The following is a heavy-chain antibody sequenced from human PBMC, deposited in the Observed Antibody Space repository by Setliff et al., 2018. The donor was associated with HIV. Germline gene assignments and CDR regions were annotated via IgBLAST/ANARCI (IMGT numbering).Heavy chain of an antibody. J-gene: IGHJ4*02. CDR3: AREIPYSYGGRGHPL. Sequence: SETLSLTCTVSGDSISTGRYYWGWIRQPPGKGLEWIGEVNRGRRTNYNSSLKSRVTISIDTSRNQFSLTVSSVTAADTAVYYCAREIPYSYGGRGHPLWGQGTLVTVSS. CDR2: VNRGRRT. V-gene: IGHV4-39*07. CDR1: GDSISTGRYY. D-gene: IGHD3-22*01.